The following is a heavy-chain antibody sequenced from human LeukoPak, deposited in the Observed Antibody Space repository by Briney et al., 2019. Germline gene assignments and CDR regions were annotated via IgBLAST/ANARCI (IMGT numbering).Heavy chain of an antibody. Sequence: SQTLSLTCTVSGGSISSGGYYWSWIRQHPGKGLEWIGYIYYSGSTYYNPSLKSRVTISVDTSKNQFSLKLSSVTAADTAVYYCARGIAAAAPGWFDPWGQGTLVTVSS. J-gene: IGHJ5*02. D-gene: IGHD6-13*01. CDR1: GGSISSGGYY. V-gene: IGHV4-31*03. CDR3: ARGIAAAAPGWFDP. CDR2: IYYSGST.